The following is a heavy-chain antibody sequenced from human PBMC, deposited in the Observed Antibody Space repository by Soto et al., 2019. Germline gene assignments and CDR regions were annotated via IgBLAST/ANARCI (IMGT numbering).Heavy chain of an antibody. CDR2: IYSGGST. Sequence: GGSLRLSCAASGFTVSSNYMSWVRQAPGKGLEWVSVIYSGGSTYYADSVKGRFTISRDNSKNTLYLQMNSLRAEDTAVYYCARGDPYYYDSSGYYSPRAAFDIWGQGTMVTVSS. D-gene: IGHD3-22*01. J-gene: IGHJ3*02. CDR3: ARGDPYYYDSSGYYSPRAAFDI. V-gene: IGHV3-53*01. CDR1: GFTVSSNY.